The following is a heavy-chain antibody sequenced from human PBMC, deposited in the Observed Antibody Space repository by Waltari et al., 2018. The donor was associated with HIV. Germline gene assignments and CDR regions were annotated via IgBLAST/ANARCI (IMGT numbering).Heavy chain of an antibody. CDR3: ARGGASTTPRDYNYYGLDV. J-gene: IGHJ6*02. CDR2: NNPKSDGK. V-gene: IGHV1-2*02. CDR1: GYTFTDNY. Sequence: QVELVQSGAEVKKPGASVKVSCKASGYTFTDNYIHWVRQAPGHGLEWMGWNNPKSDGKKHAQKFQGRVTMTRDTSMSTVYMEVSRLTSDDTAVYYCARGGASTTPRDYNYYGLDVWGQGTTVTVSS. D-gene: IGHD2-2*01.